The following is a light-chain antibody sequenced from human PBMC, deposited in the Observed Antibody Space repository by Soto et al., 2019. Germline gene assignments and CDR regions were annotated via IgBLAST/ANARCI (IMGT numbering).Light chain of an antibody. CDR2: GAS. J-gene: IGKJ4*02. CDR3: QESGTSPQT. V-gene: IGKV3-20*01. Sequence: EIVLTQSPGTLSLSPGERATLSCRASQSVSSTYLAWYQHKSGQAPRLLIYGASSRPTGIPVRFSGSGSGKDFAFTISRLEPEDCAVNYCQESGTSPQTFGGGTKVEIK. CDR1: QSVSSTY.